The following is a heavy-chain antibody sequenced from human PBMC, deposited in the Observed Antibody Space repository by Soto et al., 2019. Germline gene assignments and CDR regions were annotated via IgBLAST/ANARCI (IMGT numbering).Heavy chain of an antibody. D-gene: IGHD4-4*01. CDR1: GGSISSSSYY. Sequence: QLQLQESGPGLVKPSETLSLTCTVSGGSISSSSYYWGWIRQPPGKGLEWIGSIYYSGSTYYNPSLKSRVTISVDTSKNQFSLKLSSVTAADTAVYYCARHMYSNSNYEGPILAFDIWGQGTMVTVSS. V-gene: IGHV4-39*01. CDR2: IYYSGST. J-gene: IGHJ3*02. CDR3: ARHMYSNSNYEGPILAFDI.